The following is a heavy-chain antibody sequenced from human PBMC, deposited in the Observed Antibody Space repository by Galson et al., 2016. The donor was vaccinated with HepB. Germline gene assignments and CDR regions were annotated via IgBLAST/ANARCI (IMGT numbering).Heavy chain of an antibody. Sequence: SLRLSCAASDFMFSNYDMQWARQAPGKGLEYVSAISYDGRRTWYADSMRDRFTVSRDNSKNTLYLQMTSLRVDDTAVYYCLNGACLYDYGSAYWGQGALVIVSS. J-gene: IGHJ4*02. CDR3: LNGACLYDYGSAY. CDR1: DFMFSNYD. CDR2: ISYDGRRT. D-gene: IGHD3-16*01. V-gene: IGHV3-64D*06.